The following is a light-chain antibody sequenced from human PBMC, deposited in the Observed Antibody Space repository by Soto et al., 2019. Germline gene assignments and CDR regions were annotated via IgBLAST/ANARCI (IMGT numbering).Light chain of an antibody. J-gene: IGLJ2*01. CDR1: SSDVGGYNY. CDR2: DVS. CDR3: SSYTSINTVA. V-gene: IGLV2-14*03. Sequence: QSALTQPASVSGSPGQSITISCTGTSSDVGGYNYVSWYQQHPGKAPKLMIYDVSNRPSGVSNRFSGSKSGNTASLTISGLQAEDEADYYCSSYTSINTVAFGGGTKVTVL.